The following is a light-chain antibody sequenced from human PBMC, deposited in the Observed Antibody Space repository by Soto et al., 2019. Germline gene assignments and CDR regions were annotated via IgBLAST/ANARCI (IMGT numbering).Light chain of an antibody. J-gene: IGLJ3*02. V-gene: IGLV8-61*01. CDR2: STY. CDR1: SGSVSTGYY. CDR3: VLFMGSGTSV. Sequence: QAVVTQEPSFSVSPGGTVILTCGLSSGSVSTGYYPSWYQQTPGQAPRTLIYSTYTRSSGVPDRFSGSILGNKAALTITGAQADDESDYYCVLFMGSGTSVFGGGTKLTVL.